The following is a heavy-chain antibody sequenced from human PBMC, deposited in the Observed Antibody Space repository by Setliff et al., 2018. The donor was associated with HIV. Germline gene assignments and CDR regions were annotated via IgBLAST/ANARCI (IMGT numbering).Heavy chain of an antibody. CDR1: GASVGSGSHY. Sequence: PSETLSLTCTVSGASVGSGSHYWSWIRQPPGKGLEYIGYINYSWRTTYNPSLKSRVSMSIDTSKNQFSLRLSSVTAADTAVYYCARDRMPMASWVPDKWGQGTLVTVSS. CDR2: INYSWRT. V-gene: IGHV4-61*01. D-gene: IGHD2-2*01. CDR3: ARDRMPMASWVPDK. J-gene: IGHJ4*02.